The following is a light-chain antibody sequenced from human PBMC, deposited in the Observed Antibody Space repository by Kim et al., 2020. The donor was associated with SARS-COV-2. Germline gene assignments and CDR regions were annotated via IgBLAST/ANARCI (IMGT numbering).Light chain of an antibody. V-gene: IGLV2-14*03. CDR2: DVS. CDR3: SSYTSSSTLDV. J-gene: IGLJ1*01. Sequence: QSITISCTGTRSDVGGYNYVSWYQQHPGKAPKLMIYDVSHRPSGVSNRFSGSKSGNTASLTISGLQAEDEADYYCSSYTSSSTLDVFGTGTKVTVL. CDR1: RSDVGGYNY.